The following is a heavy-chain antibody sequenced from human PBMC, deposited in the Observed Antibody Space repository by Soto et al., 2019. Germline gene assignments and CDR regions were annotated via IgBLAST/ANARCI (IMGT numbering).Heavy chain of an antibody. CDR2: ISYDGSNK. CDR3: ARDPVEFSSGWYFNWFDP. J-gene: IGHJ5*02. D-gene: IGHD6-19*01. Sequence: PGGSLSLSCAASGFTFSSYAMHWVRQAPGKGLEWVAVISYDGSNKYYADSVKGRFTISRDNSKTTLYLQMNSLRAEDTAVYYCARDPVEFSSGWYFNWFDPWGQGTLVTVSS. CDR1: GFTFSSYA. V-gene: IGHV3-30-3*01.